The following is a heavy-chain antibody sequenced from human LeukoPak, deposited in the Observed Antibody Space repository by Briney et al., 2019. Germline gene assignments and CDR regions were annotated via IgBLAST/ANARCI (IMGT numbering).Heavy chain of an antibody. D-gene: IGHD4-17*01. CDR3: AREEDYGDYGFDP. J-gene: IGHJ5*02. CDR1: GFAFSSYS. V-gene: IGHV3-48*01. CDR2: VSESSRTI. Sequence: PGGSLRLSCAASGFAFSSYSMNWVRQAPGKGLEWVSFVSESSRTIYYADSVKGRFTISRDNAKNSLYLQMNSLRAEDTAVYYCAREEDYGDYGFDPWGQGTLVTVSS.